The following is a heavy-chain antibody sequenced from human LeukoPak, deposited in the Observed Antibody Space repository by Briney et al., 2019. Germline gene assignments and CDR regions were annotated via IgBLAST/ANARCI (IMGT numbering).Heavy chain of an antibody. J-gene: IGHJ4*02. CDR2: MNPSGRT. D-gene: IGHD2-8*01. CDR3: ARGLKPYCTNGVCYTGDF. CDR1: GGSLSGFY. V-gene: IGHV4-34*01. Sequence: SETLSLTCGVYGGSLSGFYWNWIRQPPGKGLEWIGEMNPSGRTTYNPSLKSRVSMSLDTSKNQFSLKLSSVAAADTAVYYCARGLKPYCTNGVCYTGDFWGQGTLVTVSP.